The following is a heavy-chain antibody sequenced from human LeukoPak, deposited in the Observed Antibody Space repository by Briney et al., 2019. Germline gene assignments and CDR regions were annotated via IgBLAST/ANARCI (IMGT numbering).Heavy chain of an antibody. J-gene: IGHJ4*02. D-gene: IGHD3-10*01. CDR2: INHSGST. CDR1: GGSFSGYY. CDR3: ARGLHRGYYFDY. Sequence: SETLSLTCAVYGGSFSGYYWSWIRQPPGKGLEWIGEINHSGSTNYNPSLKSRVTISVYTSKNQFSLKLSSVTAADTAVYYCARGLHRGYYFDYWGQGTLVTVSS. V-gene: IGHV4-34*01.